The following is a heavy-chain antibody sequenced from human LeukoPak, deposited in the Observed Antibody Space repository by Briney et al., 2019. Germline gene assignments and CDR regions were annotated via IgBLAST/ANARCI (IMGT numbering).Heavy chain of an antibody. J-gene: IGHJ4*02. Sequence: GGSLRLSCAASGFTFSSYAMSWVRQAPGKGLEWVSAISGSGGSTYYADSVKGRFTISRDNSKNTLYLQMNSLRAEDTAVYYRAKDQRYCSGGSCHGGGYYFDYWGQGTLVTVSS. CDR2: ISGSGGST. D-gene: IGHD2-15*01. V-gene: IGHV3-23*01. CDR3: AKDQRYCSGGSCHGGGYYFDY. CDR1: GFTFSSYA.